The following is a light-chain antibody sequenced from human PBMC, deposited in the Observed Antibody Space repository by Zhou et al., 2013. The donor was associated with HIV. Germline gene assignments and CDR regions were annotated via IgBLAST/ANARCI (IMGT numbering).Light chain of an antibody. CDR1: QTIKTY. Sequence: DIQMSQSPSSLSASLGDRITISCRTSQTIKTYLNWYQQKPGKAPRLLIYGASTLRSGVPSRFGGSGSGTDFTLTITSLRPEDSATYYCQQSYNTPLTFGGGTKVELK. CDR2: GAS. V-gene: IGKV1-39*01. CDR3: QQSYNTPLT. J-gene: IGKJ4*01.